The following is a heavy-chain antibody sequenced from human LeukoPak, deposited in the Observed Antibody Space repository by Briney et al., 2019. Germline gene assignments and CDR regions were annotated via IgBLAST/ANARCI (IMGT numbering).Heavy chain of an antibody. CDR1: GFTFDDYA. D-gene: IGHD5-18*01. CDR2: LTWSSINI. V-gene: IGHV3-9*01. CDR3: GKDYTAMGLGIDY. J-gene: IGHJ4*02. Sequence: PGGSLRLSCAASGFTFDDYAMHWVRQAPGKGLEWVSSLTWSSINIGYADSVKGRFTISRDNAKNSLYLQMNSLRTEDTALYYCGKDYTAMGLGIDYWGQGILVTVSS.